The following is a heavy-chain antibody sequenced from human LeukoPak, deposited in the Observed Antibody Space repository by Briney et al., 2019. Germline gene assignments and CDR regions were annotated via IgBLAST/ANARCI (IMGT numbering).Heavy chain of an antibody. CDR1: GGSFSGYY. CDR3: ARGTAATKIDP. V-gene: IGHV4-34*01. D-gene: IGHD6-13*01. CDR2: INHSGST. J-gene: IGHJ5*02. Sequence: SETLSLTCAVYGGSFSGYYWSWIRQPPGKGLEWIGEINHSGSTNYNPSLKSRVTISVDTSKNQFSLKLSSVTAADTAVYYCARGTAATKIDPWGQGTLVTVSS.